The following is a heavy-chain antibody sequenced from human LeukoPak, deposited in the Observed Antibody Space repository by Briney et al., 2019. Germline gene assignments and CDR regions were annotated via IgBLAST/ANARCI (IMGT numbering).Heavy chain of an antibody. D-gene: IGHD3-9*01. Sequence: TSETLSLTCTVSGYSISSGCYWGWIRQPPGKGLEWIGSIYHSGSTYYNPSLKSRVTISVDTSKNQFSLKLSSVTAADTAVYYCARGEMDYDILTGYYRRSDAFDIWGQGTMVTVSS. V-gene: IGHV4-38-2*02. J-gene: IGHJ3*02. CDR1: GYSISSGCY. CDR3: ARGEMDYDILTGYYRRSDAFDI. CDR2: IYHSGST.